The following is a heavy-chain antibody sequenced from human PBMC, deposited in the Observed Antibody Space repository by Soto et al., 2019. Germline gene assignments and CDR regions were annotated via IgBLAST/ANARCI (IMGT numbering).Heavy chain of an antibody. CDR2: IIPLVGII. CDR1: GGTFSSYT. Sequence: QVQLVQSGAEVQKPGSSVKISCKASGGTFSSYTISWVRQAPGQGLEWMGRIIPLVGIINYAQKFQGRITITADTLKSTAYMELSSLRFEDTAVYYCAIYSGSYTSAHWGQGTLVAIST. D-gene: IGHD1-26*01. V-gene: IGHV1-69*02. J-gene: IGHJ4*02. CDR3: AIYSGSYTSAH.